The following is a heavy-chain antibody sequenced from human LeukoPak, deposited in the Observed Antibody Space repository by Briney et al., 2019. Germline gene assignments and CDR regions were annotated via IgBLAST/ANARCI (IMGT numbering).Heavy chain of an antibody. CDR1: GGSFSGYY. D-gene: IGHD6-19*01. Sequence: PSETLSLTCAVYGGSFSGYYWSWIRQPPGKGLEWIGEINHSGSTNYNPSLKSRVTISVDTSKNQFSLKLSSVTAADTAVYYCAGSSGWYNQLFDYWGQGTLVTVSS. V-gene: IGHV4-34*01. CDR3: AGSSGWYNQLFDY. J-gene: IGHJ4*02. CDR2: INHSGST.